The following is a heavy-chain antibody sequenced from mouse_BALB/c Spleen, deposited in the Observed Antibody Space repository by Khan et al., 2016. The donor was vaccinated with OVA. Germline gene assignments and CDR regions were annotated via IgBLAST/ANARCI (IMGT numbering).Heavy chain of an antibody. CDR1: GYSFTGYY. CDR2: ISCYNGAT. D-gene: IGHD2-2*01. V-gene: IGHV1S34*01. J-gene: IGHJ4*01. CDR3: ARSHLLWLYAMDY. Sequence: LAKTGASVKISCKASGYSFTGYYMHWVKQSHGKSLEWIGYISCYNGATTYNQKFKGKATFTVDTSSSTAYMQFNSLTSEDSAVYYCARSHLLWLYAMDYWGQGTSVTVSS.